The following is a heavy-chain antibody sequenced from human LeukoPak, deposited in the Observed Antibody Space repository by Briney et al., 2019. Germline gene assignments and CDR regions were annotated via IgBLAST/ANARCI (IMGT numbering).Heavy chain of an antibody. D-gene: IGHD3-10*01. CDR3: ARDLYYGSGTVDY. J-gene: IGHJ4*02. CDR2: ISGSGGST. CDR1: GFTFSSYA. V-gene: IGHV3-23*01. Sequence: PGGSLRLSCAASGFTFSSYAMSWVRQAPGKGLEWVSTISGSGGSTYYADSVKGRFTISRDNSKNTLYLQMNSLRDEDTAVYYCARDLYYGSGTVDYWGQGTLVTVSS.